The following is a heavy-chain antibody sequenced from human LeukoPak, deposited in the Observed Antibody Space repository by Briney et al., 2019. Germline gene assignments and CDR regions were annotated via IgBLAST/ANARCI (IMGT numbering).Heavy chain of an antibody. CDR3: ARVPRDYGDDWYFDY. Sequence: PGGSLRLSCAVSGFTFDDYGMSWVRQPPGKGLEWVSGINGNGGSAGYADSVKGRFTISRDNAKKSLYLQMNSLRAEDAALYYCARVPRDYGDDWYFDYWGQGTLVTVSS. D-gene: IGHD4-17*01. CDR2: INGNGGSA. J-gene: IGHJ4*02. CDR1: GFTFDDYG. V-gene: IGHV3-20*04.